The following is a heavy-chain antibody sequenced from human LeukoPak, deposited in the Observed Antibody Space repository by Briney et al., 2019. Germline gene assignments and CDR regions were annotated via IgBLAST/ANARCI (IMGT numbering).Heavy chain of an antibody. CDR3: GRALTVPPLFRPSHNWFAP. Sequence: PSETLSLTCAVYGGSFSGYYWSWIRQPPGKGLEWIGEINHSGSTNYNPSLKSRVTISVDTSKNQFSLKLSSVTAADTAVYYCGRALTVPPLFRPSHNWFAPGAREP. CDR1: GGSFSGYY. J-gene: IGHJ5*02. D-gene: IGHD4-17*01. V-gene: IGHV4-34*01. CDR2: INHSGST.